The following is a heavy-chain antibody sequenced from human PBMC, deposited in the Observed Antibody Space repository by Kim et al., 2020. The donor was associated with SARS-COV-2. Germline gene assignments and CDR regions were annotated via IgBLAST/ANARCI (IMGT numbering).Heavy chain of an antibody. CDR3: TRHGYSSGSRSPEY. CDR1: GFTFSGSA. D-gene: IGHD6-19*01. CDR2: IRSKANSYAT. V-gene: IGHV3-73*01. Sequence: GGSLRLSCAASGFTFSGSAMHWVRQASGKGLEWVGRIRSKANSYATAYDASVKDRFTISRDDSKNTGYLQMNSLKTEDTAVYYCTRHGYSSGSRSPEYWGQGTLVSGSS. J-gene: IGHJ4*02.